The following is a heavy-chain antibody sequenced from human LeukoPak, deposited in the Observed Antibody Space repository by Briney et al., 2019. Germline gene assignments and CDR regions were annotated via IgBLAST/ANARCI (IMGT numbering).Heavy chain of an antibody. D-gene: IGHD6-13*01. J-gene: IGHJ4*02. CDR1: GYTFTDYY. CDR2: FNPNSGAT. V-gene: IGHV1-2*02. Sequence: ASVKVSCKASGYTFTDYYIHWVRQAPGQGLEWMGWFNPNSGATNYAQKFQGRVTMTRDTSITTAYMELSSLRSDDTAVYYCASGDSSSWYCFDYWGQGTLVTVSS. CDR3: ASGDSSSWYCFDY.